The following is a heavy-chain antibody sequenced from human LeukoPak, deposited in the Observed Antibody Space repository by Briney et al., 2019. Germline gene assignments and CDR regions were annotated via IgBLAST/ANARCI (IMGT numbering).Heavy chain of an antibody. J-gene: IGHJ5*02. D-gene: IGHD6-19*01. Sequence: GGSLRLSCAASGFTFSSYWMSWVRQAPGKGLEWVANIKQDGSEKYYVDSVKGRFTISRDNAKNSLYLQMNSLRAEDTAVYDCAKISSGGYRHTWFDPGGQGTLVPVSS. CDR2: IKQDGSEK. V-gene: IGHV3-7*01. CDR3: AKISSGGYRHTWFDP. CDR1: GFTFSSYW.